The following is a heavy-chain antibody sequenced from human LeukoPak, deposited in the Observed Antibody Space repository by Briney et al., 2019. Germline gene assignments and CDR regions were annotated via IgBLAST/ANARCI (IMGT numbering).Heavy chain of an antibody. CDR3: ARGGYYGDFYFDY. V-gene: IGHV4-59*01. CDR2: IYYSGST. D-gene: IGHD4-17*01. CDR1: GGSISSYY. J-gene: IGHJ4*02. Sequence: SETLSLTCTVSGGSISSYYWSWIRQPPGKGLEWIGYIYYSGSTNYNPSLKSRVTISVDTSKNQFSLKLSSVTAADTAVYYCARGGYYGDFYFDYWGQGTLVTVSS.